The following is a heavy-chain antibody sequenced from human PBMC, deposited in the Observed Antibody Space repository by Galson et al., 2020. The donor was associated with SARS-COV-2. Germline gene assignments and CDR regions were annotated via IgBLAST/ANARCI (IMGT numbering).Heavy chain of an antibody. CDR2: IDDSGST. J-gene: IGHJ4*02. V-gene: IGHV4-31*03. CDR3: SRDRGKLELWKTGGGFDH. CDR1: GGSIRSGCYY. Sequence: ASETLSLTCTVSGGSIRSGCYYWNWIRQHPGKGREWIGDIDDSGSTHYNPSLKSRVTISVDTSKNQFSLRLSSVTAADTAVYYCSRDRGKLELWKTGGGFDHWGQGTLVNVSS. D-gene: IGHD5-18*01.